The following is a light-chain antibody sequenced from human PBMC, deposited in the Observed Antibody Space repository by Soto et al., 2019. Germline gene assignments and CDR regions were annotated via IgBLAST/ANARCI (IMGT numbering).Light chain of an antibody. J-gene: IGLJ2*01. CDR1: SSDVGGYNY. CDR3: CSYAGSYTVV. Sequence: QSALSQPRSVSGSPGQSVTISCNETSSDVGGYNYVSWYQQHPGKAPKLMIYDVSKRPSGVPDRFSGSKSGNTASLTISGLQAEDEADYYCCSYAGSYTVVFGGGTKVTVL. V-gene: IGLV2-11*01. CDR2: DVS.